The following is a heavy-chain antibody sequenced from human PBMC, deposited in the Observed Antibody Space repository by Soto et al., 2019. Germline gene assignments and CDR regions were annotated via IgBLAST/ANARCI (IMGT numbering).Heavy chain of an antibody. V-gene: IGHV4-61*01. CDR2: IYYSGST. D-gene: IGHD1-26*01. CDR3: ARVVTEGYLGWFYP. Sequence: SETLSLTCTVSGGSVSSGSYYWSWIRQPPGKGLEWIGYIYYSGSTNYNPSLKSRVTISVDTSKNQFSLKLSSVTAADTAVYYCARVVTEGYLGWFYPWGRGTPVTVSS. J-gene: IGHJ5*01. CDR1: GGSVSSGSYY.